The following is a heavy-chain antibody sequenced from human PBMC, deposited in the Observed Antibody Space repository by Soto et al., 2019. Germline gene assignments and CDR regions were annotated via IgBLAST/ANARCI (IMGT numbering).Heavy chain of an antibody. J-gene: IGHJ5*02. CDR1: GYTFTSYG. CDR3: ARELESTPYYYDSSGYYSGLGFDP. D-gene: IGHD3-22*01. Sequence: ASVKVSCKASGYTFTSYGISWVRQAHGQGLEGMGCISAYNGNTNYAQKLQGRVTMTTDTSTSTAYMELRSLRYDDTAVYYCARELESTPYYYDSSGYYSGLGFDPWGQGTLVTVSS. V-gene: IGHV1-18*01. CDR2: ISAYNGNT.